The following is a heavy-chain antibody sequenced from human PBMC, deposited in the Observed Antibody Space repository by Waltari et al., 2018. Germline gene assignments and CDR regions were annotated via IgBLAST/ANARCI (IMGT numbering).Heavy chain of an antibody. CDR2: ISGSGGST. CDR1: GFTXSSYA. V-gene: IGHV3-23*01. Sequence: EXQLLESGGGLVQPGGSLXLSCAASGFTXSSYAXSWVRXAPGKXLGGVSAISGSGGSTYSADSVKGRXTISRDNSXTTLXLQXNSLXXEXTAVYYCAXXTTHXRLFGVGRLLXRPYLDYXGQGTLVTVXS. D-gene: IGHD3-3*01. J-gene: IGHJ4*02. CDR3: AXXTTHXRLFGVGRLLXRPYLDY.